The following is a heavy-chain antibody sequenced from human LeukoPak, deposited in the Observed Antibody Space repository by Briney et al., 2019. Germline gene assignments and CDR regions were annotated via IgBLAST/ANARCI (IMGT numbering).Heavy chain of an antibody. Sequence: SETLSLTCTVSGGSISSYSWSWIRQPAGKRLEWIGRIYNSGSTNYNPSFKSRLTMSVDTSKNQFSLKLSSVTAADTAVYYCARDVATTYAFDIWGQGIMVTVSS. CDR3: ARDVATTYAFDI. CDR2: IYNSGST. D-gene: IGHD5-24*01. CDR1: GGSISSYS. J-gene: IGHJ3*02. V-gene: IGHV4-4*07.